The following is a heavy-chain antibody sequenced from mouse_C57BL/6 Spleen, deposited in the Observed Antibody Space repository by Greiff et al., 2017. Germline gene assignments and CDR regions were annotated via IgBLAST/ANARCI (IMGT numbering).Heavy chain of an antibody. CDR2: IYPGDGDT. J-gene: IGHJ4*01. V-gene: IGHV1-80*01. D-gene: IGHD4-1*01. Sequence: VKLLESGAELVKPGASVKISCKASGYAFSSYWMNWVKQRPGKGLEWIGQIYPGDGDTNYNGKFKGKATLTADKSSSTAYMQLSSLTSEDSAVYYGATVDYWDSENYDAMDYGGQGTSVTVSS. CDR1: GYAFSSYW. CDR3: ATVDYWDSENYDAMDY.